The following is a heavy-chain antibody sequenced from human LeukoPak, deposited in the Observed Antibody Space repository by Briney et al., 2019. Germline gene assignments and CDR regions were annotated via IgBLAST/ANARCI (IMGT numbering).Heavy chain of an antibody. Sequence: SETLSLTCTVSGGSISSYYWIWIRQPPGNGLECIWYIFYSWSINYNPSLKSRVTISVDTSKNQFSLKLSSVTAADTAVYYCARFTPYYYGSGSYYTLTPDYWGQGTLVTVSS. V-gene: IGHV4-59*01. D-gene: IGHD3-10*01. CDR1: GGSISSYY. J-gene: IGHJ4*02. CDR3: ARFTPYYYGSGSYYTLTPDY. CDR2: IFYSWSI.